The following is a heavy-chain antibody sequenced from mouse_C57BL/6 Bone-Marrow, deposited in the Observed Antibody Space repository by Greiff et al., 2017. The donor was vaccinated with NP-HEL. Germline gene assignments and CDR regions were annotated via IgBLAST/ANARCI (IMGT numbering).Heavy chain of an antibody. Sequence: VQLQQSGPGLVKPSQSLSLTCSVTGYSITSGYYWNWIRQFPGNKLEWMGYISYDGSNNYNPSLKNRISITRDTSKNQFFLKLNSVTTEDTATYYCARMGYGQKGDYWGQGTTLTVSS. CDR3: ARMGYGQKGDY. V-gene: IGHV3-6*01. CDR2: ISYDGSN. J-gene: IGHJ2*01. CDR1: GYSITSGYY. D-gene: IGHD1-1*02.